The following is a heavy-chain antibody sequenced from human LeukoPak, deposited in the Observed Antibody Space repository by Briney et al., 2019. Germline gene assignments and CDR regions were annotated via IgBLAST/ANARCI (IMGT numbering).Heavy chain of an antibody. J-gene: IGHJ4*02. Sequence: PGGSLRLSCAASGFTFSSYAMSWVRQAPGKGLDWVAMIRSKAYGGTIEYAASVKGRFTISRDDSKSIAYLQMNSLKTEDTAVYYCCRDCSGGRCYEEMDFWGQGTLVTVSS. CDR2: IRSKAYGGTI. CDR3: CRDCSGGRCYEEMDF. V-gene: IGHV3-49*04. CDR1: GFTFSSYA. D-gene: IGHD2-15*01.